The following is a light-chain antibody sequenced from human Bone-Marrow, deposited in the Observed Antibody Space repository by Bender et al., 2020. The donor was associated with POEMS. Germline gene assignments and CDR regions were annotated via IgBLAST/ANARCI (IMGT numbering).Light chain of an antibody. V-gene: IGLV2-14*02. J-gene: IGLJ3*02. Sequence: SALTQPASVSGSPGQSISLSCTGTSSDVGTYNLVSWYQEHPGKAPKLVIYEVTKRPSGVSSRFSGSKSGSTASLTISGLQAEDEADYYCNSYSSSTFRVFGGGTKLTVL. CDR3: NSYSSSTFRV. CDR1: SSDVGTYNL. CDR2: EVT.